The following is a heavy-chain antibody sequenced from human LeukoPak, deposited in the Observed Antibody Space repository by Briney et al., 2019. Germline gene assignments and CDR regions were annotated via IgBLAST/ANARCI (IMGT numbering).Heavy chain of an antibody. J-gene: IGHJ6*02. D-gene: IGHD3-22*01. CDR2: ISWNSGSI. V-gene: IGHV3-9*01. CDR3: ARDKYYYDSSGYFYYYGMDV. Sequence: GGSLRLSCAASGFTFDDYAMHWVRQAPGKGLEWVSGISWNSGSIGYADSVKGRFTISRDNAKNSLYLQMNSLRAEDTAVYYCARDKYYYDSSGYFYYYGMDVWGQGTTVTVSS. CDR1: GFTFDDYA.